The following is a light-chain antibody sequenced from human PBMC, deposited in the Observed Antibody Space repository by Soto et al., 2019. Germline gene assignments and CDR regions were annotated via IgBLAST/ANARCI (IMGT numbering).Light chain of an antibody. J-gene: IGLJ1*01. CDR1: SSDVGSFDL. CDR3: CSYAGGTSPYA. V-gene: IGLV2-23*02. Sequence: QYALTQPASVSGSPGQSITISCTGTSSDVGSFDLVSWYQHHPGKAPKLMMYEVSKRPSGVSNRFSGSKSGNAASMTLAGLQADDEADYYFCSYAGGTSPYAFRTGTKLAVL. CDR2: EVS.